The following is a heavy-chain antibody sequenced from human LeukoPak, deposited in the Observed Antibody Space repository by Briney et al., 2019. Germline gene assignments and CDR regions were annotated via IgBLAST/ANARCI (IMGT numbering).Heavy chain of an antibody. Sequence: ASVKVSCKASGYTFTSYDINWVRQATGQGLEWMGWMNPNSGNTGYAQKFQGRVTMTRDTSISTAYMELSRLRSDDTAVYYCARDRGRGWYSHYYYYGMDVWGQGTTVTVSS. CDR2: MNPNSGNT. V-gene: IGHV1-8*01. CDR1: GYTFTSYD. CDR3: ARDRGRGWYSHYYYYGMDV. D-gene: IGHD6-19*01. J-gene: IGHJ6*02.